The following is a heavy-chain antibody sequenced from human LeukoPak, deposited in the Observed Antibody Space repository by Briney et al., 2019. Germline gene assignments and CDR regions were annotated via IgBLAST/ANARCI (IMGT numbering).Heavy chain of an antibody. V-gene: IGHV3-21*01. CDR1: GFTFSSYS. CDR2: ISSSSSYI. D-gene: IGHD2-21*01. CDR3: ARGLPGERGYYYGMDV. Sequence: PGGSLRLSCAASGFTFSSYSMNWVRQAPGKGLEWVSSISSSSSYIYYADSVKGRFTISRDNAKNSLYLQMNGLRAEDTAVYYCARGLPGERGYYYGMDVWGQGTTVTVSS. J-gene: IGHJ6*02.